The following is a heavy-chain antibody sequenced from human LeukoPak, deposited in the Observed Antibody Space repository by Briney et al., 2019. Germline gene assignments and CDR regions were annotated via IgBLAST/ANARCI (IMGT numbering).Heavy chain of an antibody. J-gene: IGHJ4*02. CDR3: AKFKTTVTTRFDY. V-gene: IGHV3-23*01. Sequence: PGGFLRLSCAASGFTFSSYAMSWVRQAPGNGLECVSAISGSGGSTYYADSVKGRFTISRDNSKNTLYLQMNSLRAEDTAVYYCAKFKTTVTTRFDYWGQGTLVTVSS. CDR1: GFTFSSYA. D-gene: IGHD4-17*01. CDR2: ISGSGGST.